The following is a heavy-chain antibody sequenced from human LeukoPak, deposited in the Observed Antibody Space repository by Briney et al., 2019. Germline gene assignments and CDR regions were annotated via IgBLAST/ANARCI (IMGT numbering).Heavy chain of an antibody. D-gene: IGHD2-15*01. Sequence: SETLSLTCTVSGGSISSSSYYWSWIRQPPGKGLEWIGYIFYSGSTNYTPSLKSRVTMSVDTSKNQFSLKLSSVTAADTAVYYCARGRYCSDGSCYLDYWGQGTLVTVSS. J-gene: IGHJ4*02. CDR2: IFYSGST. CDR3: ARGRYCSDGSCYLDY. V-gene: IGHV4-61*01. CDR1: GGSISSSSYY.